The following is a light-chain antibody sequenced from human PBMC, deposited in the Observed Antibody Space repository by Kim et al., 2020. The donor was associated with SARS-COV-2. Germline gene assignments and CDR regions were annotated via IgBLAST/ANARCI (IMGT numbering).Light chain of an antibody. V-gene: IGLV1-44*01. J-gene: IGLJ1*01. CDR3: AAWDDSLKMHV. Sequence: GQRVTISCSGSSSTIEGNNVNWYQQVPGSAPKVLIYATDQRPSGVPDRISGSKSGTSASLAISGLLSDDEGDYYCAAWDDSLKMHVFGPGTKVTVL. CDR1: SSTIEGNN. CDR2: ATD.